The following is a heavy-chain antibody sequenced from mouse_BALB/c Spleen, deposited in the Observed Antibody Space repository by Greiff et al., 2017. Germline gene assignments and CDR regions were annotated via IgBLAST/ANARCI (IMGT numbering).Heavy chain of an antibody. Sequence: VQLQQSGAELVRPGTSVKVSCKASGYAFTNYLIEWVKQRPGQGLEWIGVINPGSGGTNYNEKFKGKATLTADKSSSTAYTQLSSLTSDDSAVYVCARRGDYGVGGYAMDYWGQGTSVTVSS. D-gene: IGHD2-4*01. CDR2: INPGSGGT. J-gene: IGHJ4*01. CDR1: GYAFTNYL. V-gene: IGHV1-54*03. CDR3: ARRGDYGVGGYAMDY.